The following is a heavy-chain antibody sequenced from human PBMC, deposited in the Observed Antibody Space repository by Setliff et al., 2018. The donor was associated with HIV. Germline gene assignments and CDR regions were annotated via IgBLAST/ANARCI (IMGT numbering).Heavy chain of an antibody. J-gene: IGHJ6*03. CDR3: ARPITMVRGVLNYYYYYMDV. Sequence: ETLSLTCSVSGGSISSSTDYWGWIRQPPGKGLEWIGTIYYTGNTYYNPSLKSRLTISVDTSNNQFSLKLSSVTAADTAVYYCARPITMVRGVLNYYYYYMDVWGMGTTVTVSS. V-gene: IGHV4-39*01. D-gene: IGHD3-10*01. CDR1: GGSISSSTDY. CDR2: IYYTGNT.